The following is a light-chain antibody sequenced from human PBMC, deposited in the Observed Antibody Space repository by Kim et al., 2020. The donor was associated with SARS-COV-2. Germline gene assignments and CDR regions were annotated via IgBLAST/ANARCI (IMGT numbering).Light chain of an antibody. CDR3: CSYAGSYNVI. V-gene: IGLV2-11*03. CDR2: DVF. Sequence: GQAVNISCTGTTSDIGDYDYVSWYQLHPGKAPRLVIYDVFKRPSGVPDRFSGSKSGTTASLTISGLQSEDEADYSCCSYAGSYNVIFGGGTKLTVL. CDR1: TSDIGDYDY. J-gene: IGLJ2*01.